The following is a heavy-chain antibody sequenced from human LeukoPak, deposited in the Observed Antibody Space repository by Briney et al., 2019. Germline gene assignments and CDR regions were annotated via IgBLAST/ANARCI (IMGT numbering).Heavy chain of an antibody. CDR1: GFTFTSYP. CDR3: AKGGKWDVTPFDY. D-gene: IGHD1-26*01. J-gene: IGHJ4*02. CDR2: ISGGGGST. V-gene: IGHV3-23*01. Sequence: GGSLRLSCAASGFTFTSYPMNWVRQAPGKGLEWVSTISGGGGSTYYADSVKGRFTISRDNSKNTLYLQVNSLRAEDTAVYYCAKGGKWDVTPFDYWGQGTLVTVSS.